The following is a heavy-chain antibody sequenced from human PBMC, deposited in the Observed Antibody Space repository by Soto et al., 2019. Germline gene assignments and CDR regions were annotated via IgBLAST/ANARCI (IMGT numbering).Heavy chain of an antibody. CDR1: GFTFSSFW. D-gene: IGHD1-26*01. Sequence: GGSLRLSCAASGFTFSSFWMHWVRQAPGKGLEWVANIKQDGSEAHYVDSVRGRFTISRDNGKNSLYLQMNNVRAEDTAVYYCARDRYSGSFWFDPWGQGILVTVSS. CDR3: ARDRYSGSFWFDP. V-gene: IGHV3-7*01. CDR2: IKQDGSEA. J-gene: IGHJ5*02.